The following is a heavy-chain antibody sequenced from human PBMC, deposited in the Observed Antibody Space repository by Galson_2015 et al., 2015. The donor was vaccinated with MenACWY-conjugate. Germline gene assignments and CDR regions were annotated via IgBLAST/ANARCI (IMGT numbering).Heavy chain of an antibody. J-gene: IGHJ4*02. V-gene: IGHV4-39*07. CDR2: TSFRWNT. D-gene: IGHD6-6*01. Sequence: SLTCSVSGDSITSPTYYWGWIRQPPGKGLEWIGSTSFRWNTYYNPSLQSRVTISIDTSKNQFFLRVTSVTAADTAVYYCVRSSSSPGMTWGQGTLVTVSS. CDR3: VRSSSSPGMT. CDR1: GDSITSPTYY.